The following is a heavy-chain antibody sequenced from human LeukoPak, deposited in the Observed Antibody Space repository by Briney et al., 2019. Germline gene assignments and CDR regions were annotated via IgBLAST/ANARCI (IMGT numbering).Heavy chain of an antibody. J-gene: IGHJ6*03. D-gene: IGHD2/OR15-2a*01. CDR2: IHYSGST. CDR1: GGSISSYY. Sequence: SETLSLTCTVSGGSISSYYWSWIRQPPGKGLEWIGYIHYSGSTNYNPSLKSRVTTSIDTSKNQFSLKVTSVTAADAAVYYCARAGFYASVNQYYYYYHMDVWGTGTTVTVSS. V-gene: IGHV4-59*01. CDR3: ARAGFYASVNQYYYYYHMDV.